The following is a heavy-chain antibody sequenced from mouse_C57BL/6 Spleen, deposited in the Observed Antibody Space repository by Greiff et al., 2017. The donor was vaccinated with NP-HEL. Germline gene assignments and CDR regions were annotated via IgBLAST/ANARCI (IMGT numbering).Heavy chain of an antibody. J-gene: IGHJ4*01. Sequence: VQLQQPGAELVKPGASVKMSCKASGYTFTSYWITWVKQRPGQGLEWIGDIYPGSGSTNYNEKFKSKATLTVDTSSSTAYMQLSSLTSEDSAVYYCARRYYGSSYVKGAMDYWGQGTSVTVSS. D-gene: IGHD1-1*01. CDR2: IYPGSGST. CDR1: GYTFTSYW. CDR3: ARRYYGSSYVKGAMDY. V-gene: IGHV1-55*01.